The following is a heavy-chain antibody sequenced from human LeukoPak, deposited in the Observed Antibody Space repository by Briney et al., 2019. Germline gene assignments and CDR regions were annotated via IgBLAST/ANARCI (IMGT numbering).Heavy chain of an antibody. CDR2: IIPIFGTA. V-gene: IGHV1-69*13. J-gene: IGHJ5*02. Sequence: ASVKVSCKASGGTFSSYAISWVRQAPGQGLEWMGGIIPIFGTANYAQKFQGRVTITADESTSTAYMELSSLRSEDTAVYYCARVSLAAGMMNWFDPWGQGTLVTVSS. D-gene: IGHD6-13*01. CDR1: GGTFSSYA. CDR3: ARVSLAAGMMNWFDP.